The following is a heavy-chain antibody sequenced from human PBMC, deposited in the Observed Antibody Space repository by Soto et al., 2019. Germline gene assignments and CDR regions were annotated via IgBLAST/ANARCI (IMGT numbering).Heavy chain of an antibody. CDR1: GYSFTSYW. J-gene: IGHJ4*02. CDR3: ARLSFRVWYSGYFDY. Sequence: GESLKISCKGSGYSFTSYWIGWVRQMPGKGLEWMGIIYPGDSDTRYSPSFQGQVTISADKSISTAYLQWSSLKASDTAMYYCARLSFRVWYSGYFDYWGQGTLVTVSS. D-gene: IGHD3-10*01. CDR2: IYPGDSDT. V-gene: IGHV5-51*01.